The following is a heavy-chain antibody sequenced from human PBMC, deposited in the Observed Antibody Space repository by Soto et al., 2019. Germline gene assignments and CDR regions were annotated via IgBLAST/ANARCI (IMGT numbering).Heavy chain of an antibody. J-gene: IGHJ4*02. D-gene: IGHD6-19*01. V-gene: IGHV4-59*08. CDR3: ARHGSYSSGWNREIYFDY. Sequence: SETLSLTCTVSGGSISSYYWSWIRQPPGKGLKWIGYIYYSGSTNYNPSLKSRVTISVDTSKNQFSLKLSSVTAADTAVYYCARHGSYSSGWNREIYFDYWGQGTLVTVSS. CDR1: GGSISSYY. CDR2: IYYSGST.